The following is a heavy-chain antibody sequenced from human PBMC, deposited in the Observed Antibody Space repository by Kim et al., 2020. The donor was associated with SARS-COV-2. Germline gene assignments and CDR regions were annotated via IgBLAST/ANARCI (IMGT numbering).Heavy chain of an antibody. CDR3: ARDTFKVVITLDYYYYYGMDV. Sequence: SETLSLTCAVSGGSISSSNWWSWVRQPPGKGLEWIGEIYHSGSTNYNPSLKSRVTISVDKSKNQFSLKLSSVTAADTAVYYCARDTFKVVITLDYYYYYGMDVWGQGTTVTVSS. J-gene: IGHJ6*02. CDR2: IYHSGST. V-gene: IGHV4-4*02. CDR1: GGSISSSNW. D-gene: IGHD3-22*01.